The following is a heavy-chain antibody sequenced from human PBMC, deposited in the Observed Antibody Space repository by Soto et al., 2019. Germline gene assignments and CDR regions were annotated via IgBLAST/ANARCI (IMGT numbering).Heavy chain of an antibody. Sequence: GASVKVSCKTSGFTFSSSAVHWVRQARGHRLQWIGWIDVGSANANYAQMLQERVTMSRDISTSTAYMELRSLRSDDTAVYYCVRDPTGSPHLDYYYYGMDVWGQGTTVTVSS. V-gene: IGHV1-58*01. J-gene: IGHJ6*02. CDR1: GFTFSSSA. D-gene: IGHD3-10*01. CDR3: VRDPTGSPHLDYYYYGMDV. CDR2: IDVGSANA.